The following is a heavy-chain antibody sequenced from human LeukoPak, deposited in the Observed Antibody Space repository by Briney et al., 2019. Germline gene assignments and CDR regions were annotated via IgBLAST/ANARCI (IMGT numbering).Heavy chain of an antibody. D-gene: IGHD3-22*01. V-gene: IGHV3-21*04. CDR1: GFTFDDYA. Sequence: GGSLRLSCAASGFTFDDYAMHWVRQAPGKSLEWVSSITSDSRYKYYVDSVRGRFTISRDNAKNTLYLQMNSLRAEDTAVYYCAKAFDSSGYFAWFDPWGQGTLVTVSS. CDR3: AKAFDSSGYFAWFDP. CDR2: ITSDSRYK. J-gene: IGHJ5*02.